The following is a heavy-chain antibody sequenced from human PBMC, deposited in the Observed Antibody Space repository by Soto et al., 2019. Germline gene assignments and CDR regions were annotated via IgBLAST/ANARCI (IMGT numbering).Heavy chain of an antibody. V-gene: IGHV3-23*01. Sequence: GGSLRLSCAASGFTFSSYAMSWVRQAPGKGLEWVSSISGSGGSTNYADSVKGRFTISRDNSKNTLYLQMNSLRAEDTAVYYCAKTQYCSGNSCNGNGWFDPWGQGTLVTVSS. CDR2: ISGSGGST. CDR3: AKTQYCSGNSCNGNGWFDP. CDR1: GFTFSSYA. D-gene: IGHD2-15*01. J-gene: IGHJ5*02.